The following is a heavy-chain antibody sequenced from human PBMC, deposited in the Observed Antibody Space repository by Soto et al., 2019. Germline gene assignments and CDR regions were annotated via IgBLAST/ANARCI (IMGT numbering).Heavy chain of an antibody. CDR3: ARIRIQLWPEVPYYFDY. CDR2: IFSNDEK. Sequence: SGPTLVNPTETLTLTCTVSGFSLSNARMGVSWIRQPPGKALEWLAHIFSNDEKSYSTSLKSRLTISKDTSKSQVVLTMTNMDPVDTATYYYARIRIQLWPEVPYYFDYWGQGTLVTVSS. V-gene: IGHV2-26*01. J-gene: IGHJ4*02. CDR1: GFSLSNARMG. D-gene: IGHD5-18*01.